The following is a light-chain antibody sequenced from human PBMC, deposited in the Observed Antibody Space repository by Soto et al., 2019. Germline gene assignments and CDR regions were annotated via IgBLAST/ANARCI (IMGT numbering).Light chain of an antibody. CDR2: HAF. Sequence: DILMTQSPSSLSASVGDRVTITCRASQSIGTYLHWYQQKSGKAPKLLIYHAFSLQSGVPSRFTGSGSGTDFTLTITSLQPEDFATYYCLQSASAPRTFGQGTNLEIK. CDR1: QSIGTY. CDR3: LQSASAPRT. J-gene: IGKJ2*01. V-gene: IGKV1-39*01.